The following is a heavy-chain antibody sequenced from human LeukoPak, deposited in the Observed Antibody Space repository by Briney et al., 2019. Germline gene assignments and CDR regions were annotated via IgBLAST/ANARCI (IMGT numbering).Heavy chain of an antibody. J-gene: IGHJ4*02. CDR1: GGSVSSGSYY. Sequence: SGTLSLTCTVSGGSVSSGSYYWSWIRQPPGKGLEWIGYIYYSGSTKYNPSLKSRVTISLDTSNNQFSLKLNSVTAADTAVYYCARDSLYTSGSTYWGQGTLVTVSS. V-gene: IGHV4-61*01. CDR2: IYYSGST. D-gene: IGHD6-19*01. CDR3: ARDSLYTSGSTY.